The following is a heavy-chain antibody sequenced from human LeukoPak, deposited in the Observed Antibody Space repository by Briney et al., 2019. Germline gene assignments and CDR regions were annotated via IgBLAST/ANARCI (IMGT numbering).Heavy chain of an antibody. D-gene: IGHD3-22*01. J-gene: IGHJ2*01. V-gene: IGHV3-23*01. Sequence: GGSLRLSCAASGFTFSSYAMSWVRQAPGKGLEWVSAISGSRGSTYYADSVKGRFTISRDNSKNTLYLQMNSLRAEDTAVYYCAREGPMIVVAPNWYFDLWGRGTLVTVSS. CDR1: GFTFSSYA. CDR2: ISGSRGST. CDR3: AREGPMIVVAPNWYFDL.